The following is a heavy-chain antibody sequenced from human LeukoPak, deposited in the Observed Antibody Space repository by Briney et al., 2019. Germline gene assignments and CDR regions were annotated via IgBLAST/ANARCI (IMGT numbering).Heavy chain of an antibody. CDR1: GFTFSGSA. CDR2: IRSKANSYAT. J-gene: IGHJ4*02. Sequence: GGSLRLSCAASGFTFSGSAMHWVRQASGKGLEWVGRIRSKANSYATAYAASVKGRFTISRDDSKNTAYLQMNSLKTEDTAVYYCTRRFDPNYYDSSGYSDWGQGTLVTVSS. D-gene: IGHD3-22*01. V-gene: IGHV3-73*01. CDR3: TRRFDPNYYDSSGYSD.